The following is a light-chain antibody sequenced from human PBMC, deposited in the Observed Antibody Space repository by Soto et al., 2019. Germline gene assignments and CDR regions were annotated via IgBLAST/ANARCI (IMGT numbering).Light chain of an antibody. CDR1: PSVSSGY. CDR3: RQHGSSPPWT. V-gene: IGKV3-20*01. J-gene: IGKJ1*01. CDR2: GAS. Sequence: VLTQSPGTLSLSPGERATLSCRSSPSVSSGYLAWYQQKPGQAPRLLIAGASSRATGIPDRSSGSGACTDVTLTISRLEHEEYSVYYYRQHGSSPPWTFGQGTKVDIK.